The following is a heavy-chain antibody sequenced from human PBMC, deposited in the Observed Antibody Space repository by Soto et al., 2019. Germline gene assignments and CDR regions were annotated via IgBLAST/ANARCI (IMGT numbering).Heavy chain of an antibody. V-gene: IGHV4-59*01. J-gene: IGHJ6*02. CDR3: ARDHSSINVGGMDV. CDR1: GGSISSYY. D-gene: IGHD3-22*01. CDR2: IYYSGST. Sequence: PSETLSLTCTVSGGSISSYYWSWIRQPPGKGLEWIGYIYYSGSTNYNPSLKSRVTISVDTSKNQFSLKLSSVTAADTAVYYCARDHSSINVGGMDVWGQWTTVTVSS.